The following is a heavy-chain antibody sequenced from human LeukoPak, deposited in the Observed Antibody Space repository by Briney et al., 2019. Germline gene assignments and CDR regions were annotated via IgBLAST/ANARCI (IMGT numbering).Heavy chain of an antibody. CDR3: ARDFRYSSSWDYYYGMDV. CDR1: GFTFSSYS. J-gene: IGHJ6*02. CDR2: ISSSSSYI. Sequence: GGSLRLSCAASGFTFSSYSMNWVRQAPGKGLEWVSSISSSSSYIYYADSVKGRFTISRDNAKNSLYLQMNSLRAEDTAVYYCARDFRYSSSWDYYYGMDVWGQGTTVTVSS. V-gene: IGHV3-21*01. D-gene: IGHD6-13*01.